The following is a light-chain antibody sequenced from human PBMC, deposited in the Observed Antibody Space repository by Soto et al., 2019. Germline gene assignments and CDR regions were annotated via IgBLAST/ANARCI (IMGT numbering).Light chain of an antibody. CDR2: EVS. V-gene: IGLV2-14*01. CDR3: SSYTHSATLG. CDR1: SSDIGGYNY. J-gene: IGLJ3*02. Sequence: QSALTQPASVSGSPGQSITISCTGTSSDIGGYNYVSWYQQHPGKAPKLMIYEVSNRPSGVSNRFSGSKSGNAASLTISGLQAEDEADYYCSSYTHSATLGFGGGTKLTVL.